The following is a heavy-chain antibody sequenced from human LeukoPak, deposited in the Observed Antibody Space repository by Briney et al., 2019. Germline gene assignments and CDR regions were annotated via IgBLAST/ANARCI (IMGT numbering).Heavy chain of an antibody. V-gene: IGHV3-7*01. CDR2: INQDGSEK. Sequence: GGSLRLSCAASGFTFSSYWMSWVRQAPGKGLEWVANINQDGSEKYYVDSVKGRFTISRDNAKNSLYLQMNSLRAEDTAVYYCARGNADYGGAFDIWGQGTMVTVSS. CDR3: ARGNADYGGAFDI. D-gene: IGHD4-17*01. CDR1: GFTFSSYW. J-gene: IGHJ3*02.